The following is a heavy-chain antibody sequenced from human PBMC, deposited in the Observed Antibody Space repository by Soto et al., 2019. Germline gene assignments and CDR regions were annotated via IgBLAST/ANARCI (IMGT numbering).Heavy chain of an antibody. J-gene: IGHJ4*02. D-gene: IGHD6-6*01. V-gene: IGHV4-34*01. Sequence: QVQLQQWGAGLLKPSETLSLTCAVSGGSFSGYYWSWIRQPPAQGLEWNGEINHLGSTNYNPSLKRLVTISVDTSKNQFSLKRSSVPAADTAVYYCARDGFVSSSSRIDYWCQGTLVTVSS. CDR3: ARDGFVSSSSRIDY. CDR2: INHLGST. CDR1: GGSFSGYY.